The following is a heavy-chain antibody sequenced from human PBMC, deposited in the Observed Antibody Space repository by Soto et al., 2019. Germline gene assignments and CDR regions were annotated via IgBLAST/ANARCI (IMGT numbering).Heavy chain of an antibody. J-gene: IGHJ5*02. Sequence: SETLSLTCAVSGGSISSGGYSWSWVRQPPGKGLEWIGYIYHSGNTYYNPSLKSRVTISVGRSKNQFSLKLSSVTAADTAVYYCARCCYYDSSGYYYPNWFDPWGQGTLGTVSS. V-gene: IGHV4-30-2*01. CDR2: IYHSGNT. CDR3: ARCCYYDSSGYYYPNWFDP. D-gene: IGHD3-22*01. CDR1: GGSISSGGYS.